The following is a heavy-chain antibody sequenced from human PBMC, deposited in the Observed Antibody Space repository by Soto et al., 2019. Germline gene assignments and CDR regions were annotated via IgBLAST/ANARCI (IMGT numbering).Heavy chain of an antibody. Sequence: SETLSLTCTVSGGSISSGGYYWSWIRQHPGKGLEWIGYIYYSGSTYYNPSLKSRVTISVDTSKNQFSLKLSSVTAADTAVYYCARALYYDFWSGYYNGWFDPWGQGTLVTVSS. CDR1: GGSISSGGYY. D-gene: IGHD3-3*01. V-gene: IGHV4-31*03. J-gene: IGHJ5*02. CDR3: ARALYYDFWSGYYNGWFDP. CDR2: IYYSGST.